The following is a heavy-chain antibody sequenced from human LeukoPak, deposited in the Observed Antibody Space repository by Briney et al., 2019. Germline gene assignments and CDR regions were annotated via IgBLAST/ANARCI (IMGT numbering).Heavy chain of an antibody. Sequence: PSETLSLTCTVSGGSISSYYWSWIRQPPGKGLEWIGYIYYSGSTNYNPSLKSRVTISVDTSKNQFSLKLSSVTAADTAVYYCARTTEGYCRGRSCYSYYYYMDVWGKGTTVTVSS. V-gene: IGHV4-59*01. CDR3: ARTTEGYCRGRSCYSYYYYMDV. CDR2: IYYSGST. D-gene: IGHD2-15*01. J-gene: IGHJ6*03. CDR1: GGSISSYY.